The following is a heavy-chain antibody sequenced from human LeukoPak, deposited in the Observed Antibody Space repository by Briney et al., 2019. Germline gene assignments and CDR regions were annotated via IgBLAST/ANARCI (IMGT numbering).Heavy chain of an antibody. CDR1: GFTFSSYG. Sequence: GGSLRLSCAASGFTFSSYGMHWVRQAPGKGLEWVANIKQDGSEKYYVDSVKGRFTISRDNAKNSLYLQMNSLRAEDTAVYYCARDRASLEAVAGTSDYWGQGTLVTVSS. CDR3: ARDRASLEAVAGTSDY. CDR2: IKQDGSEK. D-gene: IGHD6-19*01. J-gene: IGHJ4*02. V-gene: IGHV3-7*01.